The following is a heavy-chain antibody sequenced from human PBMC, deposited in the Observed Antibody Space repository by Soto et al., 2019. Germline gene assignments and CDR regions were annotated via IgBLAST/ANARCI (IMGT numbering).Heavy chain of an antibody. CDR1: VGSISGYY. V-gene: IGHV4-4*07. D-gene: IGHD2-2*01. Sequence: SETLSLNCTVSVGSISGYYWSWVRQRAGKGLEWVGRIYSDGTTNYSPSLKSRVTMSLDTSKDQFSLHLNSVTAADTAVYYCSRVGCSNSKCYTRGMDVWGQGTTVTVSS. CDR2: IYSDGTT. CDR3: SRVGCSNSKCYTRGMDV. J-gene: IGHJ6*02.